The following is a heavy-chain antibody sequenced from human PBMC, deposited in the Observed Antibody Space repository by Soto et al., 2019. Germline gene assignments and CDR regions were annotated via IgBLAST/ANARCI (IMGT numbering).Heavy chain of an antibody. D-gene: IGHD3-3*01. J-gene: IGHJ6*02. V-gene: IGHV3-23*04. CDR2: LSGDGVTT. CDR1: GFFFSSHS. CDR3: AKGQFGVVMDV. Sequence: HLVESGGGLVQPGGSLRLSCAASGFFFSSHSMTWVRQAPGTGLEWVSSLSGDGVTTYYADSVKGRFIISRDNSKNTRYLQMDSLTVDDTAVYYCAKGQFGVVMDVWGHGTTVTVSS.